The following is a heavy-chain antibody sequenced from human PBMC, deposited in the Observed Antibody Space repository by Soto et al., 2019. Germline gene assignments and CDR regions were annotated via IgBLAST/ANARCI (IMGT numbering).Heavy chain of an antibody. V-gene: IGHV4-34*01. D-gene: IGHD3-3*01. J-gene: IGHJ6*02. CDR1: GGSFSGYY. CDR3: ARVRRGITIFGVAYYYGMDV. Sequence: SETLSLTCAVYGGSFSGYYWSWIRQPPGKGLEWIGEINHSGSTNYNPSLKSRVTISVDTSKNQFSLKLSSVTAADTAVYYCARVRRGITIFGVAYYYGMDVWGQGTTVTVS. CDR2: INHSGST.